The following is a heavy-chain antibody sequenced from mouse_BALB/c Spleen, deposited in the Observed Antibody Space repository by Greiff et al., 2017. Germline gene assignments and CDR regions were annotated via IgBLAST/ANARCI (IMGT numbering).Heavy chain of an antibody. Sequence: QVQLKQSGPELVRPGVSVKISCKGSSYTFTDYAMHWVKQSHAKSLEWIGVISTYYGNTNYNQKFKGKATMTVDKSSSTAYMELARLTSEDSAVYYCARGGGNFYYAMDYWGQGTSVTVSS. CDR3: ARGGGNFYYAMDY. V-gene: IGHV1-67*01. D-gene: IGHD2-1*01. CDR1: SYTFTDYA. J-gene: IGHJ4*01. CDR2: ISTYYGNT.